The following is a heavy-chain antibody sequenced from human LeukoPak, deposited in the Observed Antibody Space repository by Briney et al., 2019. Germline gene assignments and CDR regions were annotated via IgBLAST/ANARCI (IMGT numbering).Heavy chain of an antibody. CDR1: GGSISSSSYY. CDR3: ARVRGSTDYYDSSGYYDFPRASFDY. D-gene: IGHD3-22*01. V-gene: IGHV4-39*01. Sequence: PSETLSLTCTVSGGSISSSSYYWGWIRQPPGKGLEWIGSIYYSGSTYYNPSLKSRVTISVDTSKNQFSLKLSSVTAADTAVYYCARVRGSTDYYDSSGYYDFPRASFDYWGQGTLVTVSS. CDR2: IYYSGST. J-gene: IGHJ4*02.